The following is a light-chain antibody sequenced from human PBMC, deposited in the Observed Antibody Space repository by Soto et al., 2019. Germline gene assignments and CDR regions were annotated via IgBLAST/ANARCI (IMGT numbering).Light chain of an antibody. J-gene: IGKJ1*01. CDR3: QQYTNTNNPWM. CDR2: DAS. V-gene: IGKV1-5*01. CDR1: QTISTW. Sequence: DIPVTQSPPTLSASVGDRVTITVPASQTISTWMAWYQQKPGKAPKLLVYDASTLQSGVASRFSCSGSGTEFTLIISGLQPDDSATYYCQQYTNTNNPWMFGQGTKVDIK.